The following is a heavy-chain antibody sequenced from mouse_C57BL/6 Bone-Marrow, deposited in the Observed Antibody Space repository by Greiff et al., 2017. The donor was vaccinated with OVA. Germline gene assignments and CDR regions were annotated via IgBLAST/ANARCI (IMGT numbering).Heavy chain of an antibody. CDR1: EYEFPSHD. V-gene: IGHV5-2*01. Sequence: EVKLMESGGGLVQPGESLKLSCESNEYEFPSHDMSWVRKTPEKRLELVAAINSDGGSTYYPDTMERRFIISRDNTNKTLYLQMSSLRSEDTALYYCARHSDDYVVGFAYWGQGTLVTVS. J-gene: IGHJ3*01. CDR3: ARHSDDYVVGFAY. CDR2: INSDGGST. D-gene: IGHD2-4*01.